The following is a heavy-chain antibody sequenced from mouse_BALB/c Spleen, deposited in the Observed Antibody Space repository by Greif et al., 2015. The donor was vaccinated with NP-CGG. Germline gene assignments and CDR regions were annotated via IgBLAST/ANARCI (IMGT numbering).Heavy chain of an antibody. D-gene: IGHD2-1*01. V-gene: IGHV5-17*02. CDR3: ARFPYGNYGSYAMDY. CDR2: ISSGSSTI. Sequence: EVKVVESGGGLVQPGGSRKLSCAASGFTFSSFGMHWVRQAPEKGLEWVAYISSGSSTIYYADTVKGRFTISRDNPKNTLFLQMTSLRSEDAARYYCARFPYGNYGSYAMDYWGQGTSVTVSS. J-gene: IGHJ4*01. CDR1: GFTFSSFG.